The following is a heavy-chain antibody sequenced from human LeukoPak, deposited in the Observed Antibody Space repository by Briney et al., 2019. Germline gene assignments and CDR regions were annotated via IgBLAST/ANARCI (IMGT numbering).Heavy chain of an antibody. CDR1: GGSISSYY. J-gene: IGHJ6*03. CDR3: ARSGDYYDSSIDYYYMDV. CDR2: IYYSGST. D-gene: IGHD3-22*01. V-gene: IGHV4-59*01. Sequence: SETLSLTCTVSGGSISSYYWSWIRQPPGKGLEWIGYIYYSGSTNYNPSLKSRVTISVDTSKNQFSLKLSSVTAADTAVYYCARSGDYYDSSIDYYYMDVWGKGTTVTISS.